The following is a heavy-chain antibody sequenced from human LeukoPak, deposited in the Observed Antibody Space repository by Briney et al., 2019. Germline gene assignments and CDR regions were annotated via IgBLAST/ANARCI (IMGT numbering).Heavy chain of an antibody. CDR3: AAEDTAMVRPFDY. CDR1: GYTFTCYH. Sequence: ASVKVSCKASGYTFTCYHMHWVRQAPGQGLEWMGWINPNSGGTNYAQKFQGRVTMTRDTSISTAYMELSRLRSDDTAVYYCAAEDTAMVRPFDYWGQGTLVTVSS. D-gene: IGHD5-18*01. CDR2: INPNSGGT. V-gene: IGHV1-2*02. J-gene: IGHJ4*02.